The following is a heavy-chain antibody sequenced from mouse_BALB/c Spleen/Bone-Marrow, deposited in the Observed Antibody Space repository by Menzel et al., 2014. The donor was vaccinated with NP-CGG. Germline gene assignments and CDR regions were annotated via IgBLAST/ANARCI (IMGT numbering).Heavy chain of an antibody. V-gene: IGHV1S127*01. CDR3: TRGDYDWYFDV. CDR1: GYTFTSYW. D-gene: IGHD2-4*01. J-gene: IGHJ1*01. CDR2: IDPSDSYT. Sequence: ESGAELVEPGASVKMSCKASGYTFTSYWMHWVKQRPGQGLEWIGVIDPSDSYTSYNQKFKGKATLTVDTSSSTAYMQLSSLTSEDSAVYYCTRGDYDWYFDVWGAGTTVTVSS.